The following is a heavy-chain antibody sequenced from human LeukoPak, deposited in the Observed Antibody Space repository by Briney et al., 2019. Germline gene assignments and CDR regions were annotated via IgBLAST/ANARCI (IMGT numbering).Heavy chain of an antibody. V-gene: IGHV4-39*07. J-gene: IGHJ5*02. CDR3: ASSSGSFSGFDP. CDR2: IYHSGST. D-gene: IGHD6-19*01. CDR1: GGSISSSSYY. Sequence: PSGTLSLTCTVSGGSISSSSYYWGWIRQPPGKGLEWIGEIYHSGSTNYNPSLKSRVTISVDKSKNQFSLKLSSVTAADTAVYYCASSSGSFSGFDPWGQGTLVTVSS.